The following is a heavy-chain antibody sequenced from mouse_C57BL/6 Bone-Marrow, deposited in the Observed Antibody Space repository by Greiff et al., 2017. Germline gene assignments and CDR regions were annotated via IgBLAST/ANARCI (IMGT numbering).Heavy chain of an antibody. CDR2: IDPSDSYT. CDR3: AEGYWAFDY. D-gene: IGHD4-1*01. Sequence: QVQLQQPGAELVRPGTSVKLSCKASGYTFTSYWMHWVKQRPGQGLEWIGVIDPSDSYTNYNQKFKGKATLTVDPSSSTAYMQLSSLTSEDYAVYDCAEGYWAFDYWGQGTTLTVSS. V-gene: IGHV1-59*01. CDR1: GYTFTSYW. J-gene: IGHJ2*01.